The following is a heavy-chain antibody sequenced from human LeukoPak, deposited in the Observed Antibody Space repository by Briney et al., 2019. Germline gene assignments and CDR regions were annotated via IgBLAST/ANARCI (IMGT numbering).Heavy chain of an antibody. J-gene: IGHJ4*02. D-gene: IGHD2-8*02. V-gene: IGHV3-23*01. CDR2: ISGSGGST. CDR1: GFTFSSYA. CDR3: ATYRQVLLPFES. Sequence: GGSLRLSCAASGFTFSSYAMSWVRQAPGKGLEWVSAISGSGGSTYYADSVRGRFTISRDNSKSTLSMQMNSLRAEDTAIYYCATYRQVLLPFESWGQGTLVTVSS.